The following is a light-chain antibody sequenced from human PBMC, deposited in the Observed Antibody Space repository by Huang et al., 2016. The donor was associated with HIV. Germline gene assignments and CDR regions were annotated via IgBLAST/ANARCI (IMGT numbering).Light chain of an antibody. V-gene: IGKV1-NL1*01. CDR3: QQYHSSWT. J-gene: IGKJ1*01. CDR1: QGIRTS. CDR2: AAS. Sequence: DIQMTQSPLSLSASVGDRVTITCRASQGIRTSLAWYQQKPGKAPKLLVYAASRLESGVPSWFSGSGSWTNFTLTISSLQPEDFATYYCQQYHSSWTFGQGTKVEIK.